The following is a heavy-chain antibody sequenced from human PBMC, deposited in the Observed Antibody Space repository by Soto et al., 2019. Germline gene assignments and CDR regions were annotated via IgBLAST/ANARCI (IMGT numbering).Heavy chain of an antibody. V-gene: IGHV1-2*02. CDR2: INPNSGGP. CDR3: ARGGYSSSIFDY. D-gene: IGHD6-6*01. CDR1: GYTFTGYY. J-gene: IGHJ4*02. Sequence: ASVKVSCKASGYTFTGYYMHWVRRAPGQGLEWMGWINPNSGGPNYAQKFQGRVTMTRDTSISTAYMELSRLRSDDTAVYYCARGGYSSSIFDYWGQGTLVTVSS.